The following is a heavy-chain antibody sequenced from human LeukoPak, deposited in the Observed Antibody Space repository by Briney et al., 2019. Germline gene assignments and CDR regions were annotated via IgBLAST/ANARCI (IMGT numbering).Heavy chain of an antibody. CDR3: AKDRVDGSGSQFDS. Sequence: PGGSLRLSCAASGFTLSNYAITWVRQAPGKGLEWVSSITGSGALTYYADSVKGRFTISKDNAMDTVFLQMNSLRVDDTAVYYCAKDRVDGSGSQFDSWGQGSLVTVSS. J-gene: IGHJ4*02. D-gene: IGHD3-10*01. CDR2: ITGSGALT. V-gene: IGHV3-23*01. CDR1: GFTLSNYA.